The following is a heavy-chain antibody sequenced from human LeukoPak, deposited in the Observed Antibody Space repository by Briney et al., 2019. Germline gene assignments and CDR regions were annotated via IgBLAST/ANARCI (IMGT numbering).Heavy chain of an antibody. CDR2: IYYSGST. Sequence: SETLSLTCTVSGVSITSYHYSWTRQPPGKGLEWIGYIYYSGSTNYNPSLKSRVTISVDTSKDQLSLKLSSVTAADTSVYYCASGGSGTYYHYWGQGTLVTVSS. D-gene: IGHD2-15*01. V-gene: IGHV4-59*01. J-gene: IGHJ4*02. CDR3: ASGGSGTYYHY. CDR1: GVSITSYH.